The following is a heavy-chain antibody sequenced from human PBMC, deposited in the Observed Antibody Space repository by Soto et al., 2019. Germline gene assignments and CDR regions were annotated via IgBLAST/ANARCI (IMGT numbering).Heavy chain of an antibody. CDR2: IYWDDDK. V-gene: IGHV2-5*02. CDR1: GFSLSTSGVG. D-gene: IGHD3-22*01. J-gene: IGHJ3*02. Sequence: QITLKESGPTLVKPTQTLTLTCTFSGFSLSTSGVGVGWIRQPTGKALEWLALIYWDDDKRYSPSLKSRLTITKATSKNQVVLTMTNMDPVDTATYYCAHLDEYYDSSGYYWAVAALDAFDIWGQGTMVTVSS. CDR3: AHLDEYYDSSGYYWAVAALDAFDI.